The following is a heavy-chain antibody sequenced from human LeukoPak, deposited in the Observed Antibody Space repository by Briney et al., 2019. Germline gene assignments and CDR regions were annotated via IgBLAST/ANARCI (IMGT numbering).Heavy chain of an antibody. CDR1: GGSVSSGSYY. CDR3: ARVSSGKYYYGMDV. V-gene: IGHV4-61*01. D-gene: IGHD6-19*01. J-gene: IGHJ6*02. Sequence: SETLSLTCTVSGGSVSSGSYYWSWLRQPPGKGLEWIGYIYYSGSTNYNPSLKSRVTISVDTSKNQFSLKLSSVTAADTAVYYCARVSSGKYYYGMDVWGQGTTVTVSS. CDR2: IYYSGST.